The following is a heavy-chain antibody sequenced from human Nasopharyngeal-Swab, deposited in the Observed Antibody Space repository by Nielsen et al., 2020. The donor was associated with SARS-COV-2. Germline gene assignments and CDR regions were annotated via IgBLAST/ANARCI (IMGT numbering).Heavy chain of an antibody. CDR2: INPSGGST. D-gene: IGHD3-3*01. CDR1: GYTFTSYY. J-gene: IGHJ4*02. V-gene: IGHV1-46*01. CDR3: ARDGVLTIFAVWRAPGSEYYFDY. Sequence: ASVKVSCKASGYTFTSYYMHWVRQAPGQGLEWMGIINPSGGSTSYAQKFQGRVTMTRDTSTSTVYMELSSLRSEDTAVYYCARDGVLTIFAVWRAPGSEYYFDYWGQGTLVTVSS.